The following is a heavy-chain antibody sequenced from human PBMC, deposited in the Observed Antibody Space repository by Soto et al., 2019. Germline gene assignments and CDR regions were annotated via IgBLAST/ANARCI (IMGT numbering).Heavy chain of an antibody. Sequence: SETLSLTCAVYGGSLSDYYWSWIRQPPGKGLEWIGESNHSGSTNYTPSLKSRVTISVDTSRNQFSLKLSSVTAADTAVYYCARARTSRTLVGVVIRYGLDVWGQGITVTVSS. CDR1: GGSLSDYY. J-gene: IGHJ6*02. D-gene: IGHD3-3*01. V-gene: IGHV4-34*01. CDR3: ARARTSRTLVGVVIRYGLDV. CDR2: SNHSGST.